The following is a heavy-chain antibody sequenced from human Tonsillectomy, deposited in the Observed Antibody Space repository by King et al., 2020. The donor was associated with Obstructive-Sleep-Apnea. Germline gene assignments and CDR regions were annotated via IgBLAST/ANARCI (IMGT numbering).Heavy chain of an antibody. V-gene: IGHV3-30*04. CDR2: ISYDVTNE. J-gene: IGHJ4*02. CDR1: GFTFSSYA. D-gene: IGHD5-24*01. Sequence: VQLVESGGGVVQPGRSLRLCCAASGFTFSSYAMHWVRQAPGKGLEWVAGISYDVTNEKYADTVKGRFTISRDNSKNTLYLQVNSLRAEDTAVYHCARARDGYNLLDYWGQGTLVTVSS. CDR3: ARARDGYNLLDY.